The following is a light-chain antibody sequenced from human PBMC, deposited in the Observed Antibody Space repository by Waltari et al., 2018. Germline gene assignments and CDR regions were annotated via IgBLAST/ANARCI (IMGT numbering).Light chain of an antibody. CDR1: QSLLHSNGYNY. J-gene: IGKJ1*01. Sequence: DTVMTQSPLSLTVTPGEPASISCRSSQSLLHSNGYNYLDWYLQKPGQPPQLLIYLGSGRASGVPDRFSGSGSGTDFTLKISSVEAEDIGVYYCMQALHTPPAFGQGTRVEI. CDR3: MQALHTPPA. CDR2: LGS. V-gene: IGKV2-28*01.